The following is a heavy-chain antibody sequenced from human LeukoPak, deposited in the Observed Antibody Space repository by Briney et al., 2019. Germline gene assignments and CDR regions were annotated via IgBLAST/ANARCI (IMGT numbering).Heavy chain of an antibody. V-gene: IGHV3-21*01. CDR2: ITYSSTYI. Sequence: GGSLRLSCAASGFTFSNYNMNWVRQAPGKVLEWVSSITYSSTYIYYADSVKGRFTISRDNAKNSVYLEMNSLRAEDTAVYYCPRDPYSGGYGSYYYYYMDVWGKGTTVTISS. D-gene: IGHD1-26*01. CDR3: PRDPYSGGYGSYYYYYMDV. CDR1: GFTFSNYN. J-gene: IGHJ6*03.